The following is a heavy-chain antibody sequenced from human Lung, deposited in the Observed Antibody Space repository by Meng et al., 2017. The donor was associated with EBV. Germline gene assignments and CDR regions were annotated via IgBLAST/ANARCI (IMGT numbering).Heavy chain of an antibody. Sequence: GPGLCKPSETLSLTCAVKGGSLSGAYWNWIRQPPGKGLEWIGEIIHGGSPSYNPSLKSRVTISIDTSKNQLSLMLSSVTAADTAVYYCANAGRFGESLGDYWGQGILVTVSS. CDR1: GGSLSGAY. CDR3: ANAGRFGESLGDY. V-gene: IGHV4-34*12. CDR2: IIHGGSP. D-gene: IGHD3-10*01. J-gene: IGHJ4*02.